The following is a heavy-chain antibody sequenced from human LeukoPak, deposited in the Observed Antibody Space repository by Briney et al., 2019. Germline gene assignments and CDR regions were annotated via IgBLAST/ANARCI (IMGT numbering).Heavy chain of an antibody. D-gene: IGHD3-10*01. CDR1: GGTFSSYA. Sequence: SVKVSCKTSGGTFSSYAISWVRQAPGQGLEWIGDIIPIFDTANYAQKFQGGVTITADESATTSYMELSSLRSEDTAVYYCARDATVRGPYGGHHFYSYMDVWGKGTTVTISS. CDR2: IIPIFDTA. CDR3: ARDATVRGPYGGHHFYSYMDV. V-gene: IGHV1-69*13. J-gene: IGHJ6*03.